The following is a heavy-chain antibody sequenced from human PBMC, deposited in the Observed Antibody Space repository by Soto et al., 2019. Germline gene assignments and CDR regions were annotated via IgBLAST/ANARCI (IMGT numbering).Heavy chain of an antibody. CDR1: GYNFNRYW. J-gene: IGHJ3*02. D-gene: IGHD6-13*01. CDR3: ARSLVNGTYEAFDI. Sequence: KISCKGSGYNFNRYWIGWVRQMPGKGLEWMGVIYPDDSDTRYSPSLQGQVTISADKSSSAAYLQWSSLQASDTATYYCARSLVNGTYEAFDIWGQGTMVTVSS. CDR2: IYPDDSDT. V-gene: IGHV5-51*01.